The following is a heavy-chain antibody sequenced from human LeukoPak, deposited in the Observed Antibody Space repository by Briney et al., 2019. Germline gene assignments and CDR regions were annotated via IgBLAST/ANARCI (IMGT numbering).Heavy chain of an antibody. D-gene: IGHD3-10*01. CDR3: ATADYYDSGSPLP. V-gene: IGHV1-24*01. CDR1: GYTLTKLS. CDR2: FDPEDGET. J-gene: IGHJ4*02. Sequence: ASVKVSCKVSGYTLTKLSMHWVRQAPGKGLEWMGGFDPEDGETIYAQKFQGIFTMAEDTSTDTAYMELSSLTSEDTAVYYCATADYYDSGSPLPWGQGTLVTVSS.